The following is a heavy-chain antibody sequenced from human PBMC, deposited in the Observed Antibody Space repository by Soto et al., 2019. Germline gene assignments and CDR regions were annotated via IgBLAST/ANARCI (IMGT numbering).Heavy chain of an antibody. CDR1: GFTFSSYW. V-gene: IGHV3-74*01. CDR2: INSDGSST. D-gene: IGHD6-6*01. J-gene: IGHJ5*02. Sequence: SLRLSCAASGFTFSSYWMHWVRQAPGKGLVWVSRINSDGSSTSYADSVKGRFTISRDNAKNTLYLQMNSLRAEDTAVYYCARGCIAARPAWYDPWGQGTLVTVSS. CDR3: ARGCIAARPAWYDP.